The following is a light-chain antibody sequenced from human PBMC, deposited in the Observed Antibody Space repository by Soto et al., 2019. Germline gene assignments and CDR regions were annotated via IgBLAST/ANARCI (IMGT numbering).Light chain of an antibody. CDR3: QQRSSWPLYT. CDR2: DAS. CDR1: QRIGSS. J-gene: IGKJ2*01. V-gene: IGKV3-11*01. Sequence: EIVLTQSPVTLSWSPGERATLSGRASQRIGSSIAWSQQKRGQAPRLLIYDASHRATGLPARFSGSGSGTDFTLTISSLEPEDFAVYYCQQRSSWPLYTFGQGTKLEIK.